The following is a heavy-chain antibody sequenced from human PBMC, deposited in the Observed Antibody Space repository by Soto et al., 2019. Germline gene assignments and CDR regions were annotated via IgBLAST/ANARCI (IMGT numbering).Heavy chain of an antibody. CDR1: GGTFSSYT. J-gene: IGHJ6*02. D-gene: IGHD3-10*01. Sequence: SVKVSCKGSGGTFSSYTISWVRQAPGQGLEWMGRIIPILGIANHAQKFQGRVTITADKSTSTAYMEPSSLSSEDTAVYYCARFRGSYGMDVWGQGTTVTVSS. V-gene: IGHV1-69*02. CDR3: ARFRGSYGMDV. CDR2: IIPILGIA.